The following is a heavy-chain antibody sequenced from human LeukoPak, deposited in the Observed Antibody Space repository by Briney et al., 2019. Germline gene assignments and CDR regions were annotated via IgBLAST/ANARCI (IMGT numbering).Heavy chain of an antibody. V-gene: IGHV3-13*01. CDR3: AKGSYSSSSGYNFDY. Sequence: PGGSLRLSCAASGFTFSSYDMHWVRQATGKGLEWVSAIGTAGDTYYPGSVKGRFTISRENAKNSLYLQMNSLRAEDTAVYYCAKGSYSSSSGYNFDYWGQGTLVTVSS. D-gene: IGHD6-6*01. CDR1: GFTFSSYD. J-gene: IGHJ4*02. CDR2: IGTAGDT.